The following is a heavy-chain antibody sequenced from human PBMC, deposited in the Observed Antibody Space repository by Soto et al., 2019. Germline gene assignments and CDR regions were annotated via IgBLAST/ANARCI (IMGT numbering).Heavy chain of an antibody. Sequence: SGPTLVNPTQTLTLTCTFSGFSLSTSGMCVSWIRQPPGKALEWLARIDWDDDKYYSTSLKTRLTISKDTSKNQVVLTMTNMDPVDTATYYCAHRLNYDFWSGSFDYWGQGTLVTVSS. V-gene: IGHV2-70*12. D-gene: IGHD3-3*01. CDR3: AHRLNYDFWSGSFDY. CDR1: GFSLSTSGMC. J-gene: IGHJ4*02. CDR2: IDWDDDK.